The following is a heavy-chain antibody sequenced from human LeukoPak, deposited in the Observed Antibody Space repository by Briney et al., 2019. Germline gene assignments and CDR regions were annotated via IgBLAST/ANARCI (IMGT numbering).Heavy chain of an antibody. CDR1: GGSFSGYY. J-gene: IGHJ4*02. CDR3: AKRIAARPFDY. D-gene: IGHD6-6*01. V-gene: IGHV4-34*01. CDR2: INHSGST. Sequence: PSETLSLTCAVYGGSFSGYYWSWIRQPPGKGLEWIGEINHSGSTNYNPSLKSRVTISVDTSKNQFSLKLSPVTAADTAVYYCAKRIAARPFDYWGQGTLVTVSS.